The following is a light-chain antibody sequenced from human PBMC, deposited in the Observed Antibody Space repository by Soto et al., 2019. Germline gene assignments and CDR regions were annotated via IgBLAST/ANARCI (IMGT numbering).Light chain of an antibody. V-gene: IGKV4-1*01. CDR2: WAS. J-gene: IGKJ4*01. CDR1: QSRLYSSNTKNC. Sequence: DIVMTQSPDSLAVSLGERATINCKSSQSRLYSSNTKNCVAWYQQKPGQSPKLIIYWASTREFGVHERFSGRGSGTDVTLTISSVQAEDVAVYYCQQHYSNPPLTFGGGTKVEIK. CDR3: QQHYSNPPLT.